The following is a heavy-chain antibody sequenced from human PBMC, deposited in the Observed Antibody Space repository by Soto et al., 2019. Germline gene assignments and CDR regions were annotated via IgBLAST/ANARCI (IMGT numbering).Heavy chain of an antibody. CDR3: AASLIPVMITPHGYAQLSFDY. D-gene: IGHD3-16*01. J-gene: IGHJ4*02. CDR2: SSSSGIT. Sequence: SETLSLTCTVSGGSISTYYWSWIRQPPGKGLEWIGYSSSSGITSYNPSLKSRITISVDTSKSQFSLKLSSVTAADTAVYYCAASLIPVMITPHGYAQLSFDYWGQGSLVTVSS. CDR1: GGSISTYY. V-gene: IGHV4-59*01.